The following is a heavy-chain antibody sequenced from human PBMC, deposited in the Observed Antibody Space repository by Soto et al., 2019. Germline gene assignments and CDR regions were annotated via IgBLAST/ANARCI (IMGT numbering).Heavy chain of an antibody. CDR1: GYTFSTYA. CDR2: INAGNGNT. J-gene: IGHJ4*02. V-gene: IGHV1-3*01. Sequence: GASVKVSCKASGYTFSTYAMHWVRQAPGQRLEWMGCINAGNGNTKYSQKFQVRVTITTDTSASTAYMELSSLRSEDTAVYYCARDLGGWPDYWGQGTLVTVSS. D-gene: IGHD2-15*01. CDR3: ARDLGGWPDY.